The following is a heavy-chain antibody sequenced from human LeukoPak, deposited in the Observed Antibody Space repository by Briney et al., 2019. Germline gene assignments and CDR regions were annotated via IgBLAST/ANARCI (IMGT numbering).Heavy chain of an antibody. CDR2: FITRSSTI. CDR1: GFTFSSYS. J-gene: IGHJ4*02. Sequence: PGGSLRLSCAASGFTFSSYSMNWVRQAPGKGLEWVSYFITRSSTISYADSVKGRFAISRDNAKNSLYLQMNSLRDEDTAVYYCARDHDYGFDYWGQGTLVTVSS. CDR3: ARDHDYGFDY. D-gene: IGHD4-17*01. V-gene: IGHV3-48*02.